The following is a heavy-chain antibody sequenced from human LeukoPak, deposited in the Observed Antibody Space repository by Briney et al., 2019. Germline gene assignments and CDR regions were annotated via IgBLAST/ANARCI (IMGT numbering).Heavy chain of an antibody. V-gene: IGHV3-21*01. CDR3: ARASYGSGSYDLYYFDY. Sequence: KPGGSLRLSCAASGFTFSSYSMNWVRQAPGKGLEWVSSISSSGSYIYYADSVKGRFTISRDNAKNSLYLQMNSLRAEDTAVYYCARASYGSGSYDLYYFDYWGQGTLVTVSS. J-gene: IGHJ4*02. CDR2: ISSSGSYI. D-gene: IGHD3-10*01. CDR1: GFTFSSYS.